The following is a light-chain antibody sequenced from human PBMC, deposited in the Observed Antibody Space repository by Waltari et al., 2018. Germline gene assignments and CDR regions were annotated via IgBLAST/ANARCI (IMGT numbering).Light chain of an antibody. V-gene: IGKV1-39*01. CDR3: QQSKRVPYT. CDR2: AAS. CDR1: QTIDTY. J-gene: IGKJ2*01. Sequence: DIQMTQSPSSLSASSGDRVSITCRASQTIDTYLNWFQQKPGEAPNLLIYAASTLQSGVPLRISGSGSGTEFTLTISGLQYEAFATYYCQQSKRVPYTFGQGTRLEIK.